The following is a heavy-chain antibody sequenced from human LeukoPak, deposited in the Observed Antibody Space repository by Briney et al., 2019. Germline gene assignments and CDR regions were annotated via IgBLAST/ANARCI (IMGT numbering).Heavy chain of an antibody. CDR3: ARGPRRSWFGTIQAVDY. V-gene: IGHV1-2*02. CDR2: INTKSGGT. CDR1: GYTFTAYY. D-gene: IGHD3-10*01. Sequence: ASVKVSCKASGYTFTAYYMHWVRQAPGHGLEWMGWINTKSGGTNYAQKLQGRVTMTRDTSISTAYMELSRLRSDDTAVYYCARGPRRSWFGTIQAVDYWGQGTLVTVSS. J-gene: IGHJ4*02.